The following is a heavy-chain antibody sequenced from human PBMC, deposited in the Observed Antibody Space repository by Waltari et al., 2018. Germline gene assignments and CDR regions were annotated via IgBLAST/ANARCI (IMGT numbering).Heavy chain of an antibody. V-gene: IGHV3-72*01. D-gene: IGHD2-2*01. CDR3: VVLLPGASYFDD. CDR1: GFTFSDHY. Sequence: EVQLVESGGGLVQPGGSLRLSCAASGFTFSDHYMDWVRQAPGKGLEWVGRSRDKAHIYTTEYAASVKGRFTISRDDSKKSLYLQMNSLKTEDTAVYYCVVLLPGASYFDDWGQGTLVTVSP. CDR2: SRDKAHIYTT. J-gene: IGHJ4*02.